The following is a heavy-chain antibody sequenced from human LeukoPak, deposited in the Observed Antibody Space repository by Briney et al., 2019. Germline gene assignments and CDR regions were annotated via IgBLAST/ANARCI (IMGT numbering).Heavy chain of an antibody. V-gene: IGHV3-23*01. D-gene: IGHD6-13*01. J-gene: IGHJ4*02. Sequence: GGSMRLSCAASGFTFSSYAMSWVRQAPGKGPEWVSAISGSGGSTYYADSVKGWFTISRDNSKNTLYLQMSSLRAEDTAVYYCARRRGIAAAGTELYWGQGTLVTVSS. CDR3: ARRRGIAAAGTELY. CDR2: ISGSGGST. CDR1: GFTFSSYA.